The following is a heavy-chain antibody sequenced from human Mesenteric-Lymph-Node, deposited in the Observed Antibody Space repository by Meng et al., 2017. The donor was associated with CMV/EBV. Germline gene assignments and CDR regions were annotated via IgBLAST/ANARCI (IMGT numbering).Heavy chain of an antibody. CDR1: GFTLSSYG. Sequence: GESLKISCVASGFTLSSYGMHWVRQAPGKGLEWVAFIRYDGSNKYYADSVKGRFTISKDISENTLYLQMNSLRPDDTAVYYCAKDDYGDFAAEYYFDYWGQGTLVTVSS. J-gene: IGHJ4*02. V-gene: IGHV3-30*02. CDR3: AKDDYGDFAAEYYFDY. D-gene: IGHD4-17*01. CDR2: IRYDGSNK.